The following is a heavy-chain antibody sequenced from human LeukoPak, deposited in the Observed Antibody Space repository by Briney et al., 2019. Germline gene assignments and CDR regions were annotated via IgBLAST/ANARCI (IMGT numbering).Heavy chain of an antibody. Sequence: SQTLSLTCAISGDSVSSNSAAWNWIRQSPSSGLEWLGRTYYRSKWYNDYAVSVKSRITINPDTSKNQFSLQLNSVTPEDTAVYYCARDRIAAAGDYPNYYYYYGMDVWGQGTTVTVSS. D-gene: IGHD6-13*01. CDR3: ARDRIAAAGDYPNYYYYYGMDV. J-gene: IGHJ6*02. CDR2: TYYRSKWYN. V-gene: IGHV6-1*01. CDR1: GDSVSSNSAA.